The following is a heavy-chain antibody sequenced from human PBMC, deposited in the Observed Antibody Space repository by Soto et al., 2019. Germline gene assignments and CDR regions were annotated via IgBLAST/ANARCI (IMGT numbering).Heavy chain of an antibody. CDR2: INPSGSI. CDR1: GGSFSDYH. Sequence: VQLQQWGAGLLKPSETLSLTCAVYGGSFSDYHWSWFRQPPGKGLEWIGEINPSGSINYNPSLKSRVTISVDTSKNQFSLNLSSVTAADTAVYYCATFVGATTVTRGSPRDYWGQGTLVTVSS. V-gene: IGHV4-34*01. J-gene: IGHJ4*02. D-gene: IGHD4-4*01. CDR3: ATFVGATTVTRGSPRDY.